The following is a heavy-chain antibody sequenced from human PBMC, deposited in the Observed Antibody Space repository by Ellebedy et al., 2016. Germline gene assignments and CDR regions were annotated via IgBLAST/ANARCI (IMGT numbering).Heavy chain of an antibody. CDR1: GFTFSSYA. D-gene: IGHD4-17*01. CDR2: ISYDGSNK. V-gene: IGHV3-30-3*01. J-gene: IGHJ4*02. CDR3: AKDQAMTTVTLFDY. Sequence: GESLKISXAASGFTFSSYAMHWVRQAPGKGLEWVAVISYDGSNKYYADSVKGRFTISRDNSKNTLYLQMNSLRAEDTAVYCCAKDQAMTTVTLFDYWGQGTLVTVSS.